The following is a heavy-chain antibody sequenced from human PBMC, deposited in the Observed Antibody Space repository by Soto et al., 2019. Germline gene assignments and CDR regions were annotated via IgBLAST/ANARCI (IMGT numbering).Heavy chain of an antibody. CDR2: IKSKTDGGTT. CDR1: GFTFSNAW. J-gene: IGHJ4*02. CDR3: TPAPDSSSWYYCDY. Sequence: EVQLVESGGGLVKPGGSLRLSCAASGFTFSNAWMSWVRQAPGKGLEWVGRIKSKTDGGTTDYAVPVKGRLTISRDDSKNPLYLQMDSLKTEVPAVYYFTPAPDSSSWYYCDYWGQGTLVTLSS. V-gene: IGHV3-15*01. D-gene: IGHD6-13*01.